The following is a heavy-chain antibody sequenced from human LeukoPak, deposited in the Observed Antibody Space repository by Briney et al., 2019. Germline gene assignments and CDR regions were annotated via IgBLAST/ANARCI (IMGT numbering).Heavy chain of an antibody. CDR2: IYYSGST. CDR3: ARWGIAAAGDFDY. D-gene: IGHD6-13*01. Sequence: SETLSLTCTVSGGSISSYYWSWIRQPPGRGLEWIGYIYYSGSTYYNPSLKSRVTISVDTSKNQFSLKLSSVTAADTAVYYCARWGIAAAGDFDYWGQGTLVTVSS. CDR1: GGSISSYY. J-gene: IGHJ4*02. V-gene: IGHV4-59*12.